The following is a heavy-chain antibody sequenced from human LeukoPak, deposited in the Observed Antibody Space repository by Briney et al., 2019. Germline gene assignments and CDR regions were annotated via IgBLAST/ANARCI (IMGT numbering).Heavy chain of an antibody. Sequence: PGGSLRLSCAASGFTFSSYWMHWVRQAPGKGLVWVSRIKSDGSTNYADSVKGRFTISRGNAKNTVSLQMNSLRAEDTGVYYCARAPSEIGGYYPEYFRHWGQGILVTVSS. CDR3: ARAPSEIGGYYPEYFRH. CDR1: GFTFSSYW. J-gene: IGHJ1*01. D-gene: IGHD3-22*01. CDR2: IKSDGST. V-gene: IGHV3-74*01.